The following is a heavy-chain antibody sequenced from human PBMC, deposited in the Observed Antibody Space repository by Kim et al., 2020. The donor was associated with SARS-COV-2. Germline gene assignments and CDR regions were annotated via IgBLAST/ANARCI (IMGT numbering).Heavy chain of an antibody. CDR2: IYSDGSGT. CDR1: GFTFSSYW. D-gene: IGHD3-22*01. V-gene: IGHV3-74*01. J-gene: IGHJ4*01. Sequence: GGSLRLSCAASGFTFSSYWMHWVRQAPGKGLVWVSRIYSDGSGTSYAYSVKGRFTISRDNTKNTLYLQINSLRAEDTALYYCARRAVDSSGTYYFDYWG. CDR3: ARRAVDSSGTYYFDY.